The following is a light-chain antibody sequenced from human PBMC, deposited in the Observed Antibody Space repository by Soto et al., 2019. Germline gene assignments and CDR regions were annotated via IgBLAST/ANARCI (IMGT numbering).Light chain of an antibody. CDR2: TAS. V-gene: IGKV3-20*01. CDR3: QQYNSPPWT. CDR1: QTINGNY. Sequence: ENVLTQSPGILSLSPGERATLSCRASQTINGNYLAWYQQRPGQAPRLLISTASKMATGVPAKFSGSGSGTDFTLTISSLGPEDSAVYYCQQYNSPPWTFGQGTKVDI. J-gene: IGKJ1*01.